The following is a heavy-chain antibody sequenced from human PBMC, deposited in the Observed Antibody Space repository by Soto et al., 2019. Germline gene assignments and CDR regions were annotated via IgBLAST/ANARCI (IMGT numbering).Heavy chain of an antibody. CDR2: IIVDSGNT. D-gene: IGHD2-2*01. Sequence: GASVKVSCKASGFTFADSAVQWVRQARGQSLEWIGRIIVDSGNTKSAEKFTERVSMSWDMSTSTLFLQMNSLRAEDTAVFYCARGDNLVVVGYFHHWGQGALVTVSS. V-gene: IGHV1-58*01. CDR1: GFTFADSA. CDR3: ARGDNLVVVGYFHH. J-gene: IGHJ4*02.